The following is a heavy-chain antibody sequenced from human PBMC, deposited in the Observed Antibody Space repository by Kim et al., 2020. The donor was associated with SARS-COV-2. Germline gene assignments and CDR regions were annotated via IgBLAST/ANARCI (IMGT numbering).Heavy chain of an antibody. J-gene: IGHJ3*02. CDR3: AKYSSAWYNDAFDI. CDR2: ISGSGDST. CDR1: GFTFSTYA. D-gene: IGHD6-19*01. V-gene: IGHV3-23*01. Sequence: GGSLRLSCAVSGFTFSTYAMSWVRQAPGKGLEWVSAISGSGDSTFYADSVRGRFTISRDNSKNTLYLQMYSLRAKDTAVYYCAKYSSAWYNDAFDIWGQGTMVTVSS.